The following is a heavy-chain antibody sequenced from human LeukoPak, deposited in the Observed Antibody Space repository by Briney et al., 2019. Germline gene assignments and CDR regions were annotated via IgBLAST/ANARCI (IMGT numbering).Heavy chain of an antibody. Sequence: GGSLRLSCAASGFTFSSYGMHWVRQAPGKGLEWVAFIRYDGSNKYYADSVKGRFTISRDNSKNTLYLQMNSLRAEDTAVYYCAKVSVEGVWYYYYMDVWGKGTTVTVSS. J-gene: IGHJ6*03. CDR1: GFTFSSYG. CDR2: IRYDGSNK. V-gene: IGHV3-30*02. D-gene: IGHD3-16*01. CDR3: AKVSVEGVWYYYYMDV.